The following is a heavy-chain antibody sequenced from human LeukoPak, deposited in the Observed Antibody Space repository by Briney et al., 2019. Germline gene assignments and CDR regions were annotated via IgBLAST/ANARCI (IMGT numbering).Heavy chain of an antibody. V-gene: IGHV4-39*01. D-gene: IGHD6-19*01. Sequence: SETLSLTCTVSGGSISSSSYYWGWIRQPPGTGLEWIGSIYYSGSTYYNPSLKSRVTISVDTSKNQFSLKLSSVTAADTAVYYCARHAGMGYSSGWYFFDYWGQGTLVTVSS. CDR2: IYYSGST. CDR1: GGSISSSSYY. CDR3: ARHAGMGYSSGWYFFDY. J-gene: IGHJ4*02.